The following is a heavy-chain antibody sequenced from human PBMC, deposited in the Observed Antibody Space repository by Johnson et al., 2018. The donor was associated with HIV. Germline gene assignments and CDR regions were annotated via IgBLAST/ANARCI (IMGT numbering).Heavy chain of an antibody. D-gene: IGHD6-19*01. CDR1: GFTFDDYA. CDR2: ISWNSGGI. CDR3: AKGITVAGMGDAFDM. V-gene: IGHV3-9*01. Sequence: VQLVESGGGVVRPGGSLRLSCAASGFTFDDYAMHWVRQAPGKGLEWVSGISWNSGGIGYADSVKGRFTISRDNGKNLLYLQMNSLRDEDTALYYCAKGITVAGMGDAFDMWGQGTLVSVSS. J-gene: IGHJ3*02.